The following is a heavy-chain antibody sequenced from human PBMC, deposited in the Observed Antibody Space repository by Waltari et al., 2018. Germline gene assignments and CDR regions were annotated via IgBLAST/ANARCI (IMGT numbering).Heavy chain of an antibody. CDR2: VYHFGST. CDR1: GDSIPSASY. D-gene: IGHD4-17*01. J-gene: IGHJ4*02. Sequence: QVQLQESGPGLVKPSETLSLTCTVSGDSIPSASYWGWIRQPPGKGLEWIGYVYHFGSTYYNPSLKSRVPMSVDTSKRQFSLNLSSVTAADTAVYYCARHESAHYGGFDSWGRGTLVTVSA. V-gene: IGHV4-38-2*02. CDR3: ARHESAHYGGFDS.